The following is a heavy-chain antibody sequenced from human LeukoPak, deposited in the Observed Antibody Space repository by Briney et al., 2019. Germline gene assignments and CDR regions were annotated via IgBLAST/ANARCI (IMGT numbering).Heavy chain of an antibody. V-gene: IGHV4-39*07. CDR1: GGSISSSSYY. Sequence: SETLSLTCTVSGGSISSSSYYWGWIRQPPGKGLEWIGSIYYSGSTYYNPSPKSRVTISVDTSKNQFSLKLSSVTAADTAVYYCARDDRRTTYAFDIWGQGTMVTVSS. CDR3: ARDDRRTTYAFDI. J-gene: IGHJ3*02. CDR2: IYYSGST. D-gene: IGHD1-1*01.